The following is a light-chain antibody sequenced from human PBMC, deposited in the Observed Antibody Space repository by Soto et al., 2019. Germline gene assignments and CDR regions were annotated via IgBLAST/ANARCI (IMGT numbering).Light chain of an antibody. Sequence: EILLTQSPGTLSLSPGERATLSCRSSPSVTGNDVAWHQQKPGQAPSLLIYEADTRATGISDRFSAGGSGTDVTLTISRLEPEDFALYYCQQYGRPPHTCGGGPQVEIK. CDR2: EAD. CDR3: QQYGRPPHT. J-gene: IGKJ4*01. CDR1: PSVTGND. V-gene: IGKV3-20*01.